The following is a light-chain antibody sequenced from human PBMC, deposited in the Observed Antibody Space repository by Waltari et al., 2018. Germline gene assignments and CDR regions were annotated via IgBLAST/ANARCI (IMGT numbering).Light chain of an antibody. J-gene: IGKJ3*01. CDR1: QGISSY. CDR3: QQVNSYPFT. CDR2: AGS. Sequence: IQLTQSPSSLSASVGDRVTITCRASQGISSYLAWYQQKPGKAPKLLIYAGSTLLNGVPSRFSGGGFGTDFTLTISSLQPEDFATYYCQQVNSYPFTFGPGITVDIK. V-gene: IGKV1-9*01.